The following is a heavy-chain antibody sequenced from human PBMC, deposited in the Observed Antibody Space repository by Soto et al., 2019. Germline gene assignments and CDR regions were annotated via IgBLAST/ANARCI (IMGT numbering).Heavy chain of an antibody. CDR3: ARGSQYYYDKFDP. D-gene: IGHD3-22*01. CDR2: IIPILGIA. V-gene: IGHV1-69*02. Sequence: SVKVSCKASGGTFSSYTISWVRQAPGQGLEWMGRIIPILGIANYAQKFQGRVTITADKSTSTAYMELSSLRSEDTAVYYCARGSQYYYDKFDPWGQGTLVTVSS. J-gene: IGHJ5*02. CDR1: GGTFSSYT.